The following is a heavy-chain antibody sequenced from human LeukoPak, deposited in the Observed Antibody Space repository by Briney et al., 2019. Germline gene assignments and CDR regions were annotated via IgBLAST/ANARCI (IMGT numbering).Heavy chain of an antibody. V-gene: IGHV3-33*01. CDR1: GFTFSSYG. CDR3: ARDLGSSGWYHHFDY. CDR2: IWYDGSNK. Sequence: GRSLRLSCAASGFTFSSYGMHWVRQAPGKGLEWVAVIWYDGSNKYYADSVKGRFTISRDNSKNTLYLQMNSLRAEDTAVYYCARDLGSSGWYHHFDYWGQGTLVTVSS. D-gene: IGHD6-19*01. J-gene: IGHJ4*02.